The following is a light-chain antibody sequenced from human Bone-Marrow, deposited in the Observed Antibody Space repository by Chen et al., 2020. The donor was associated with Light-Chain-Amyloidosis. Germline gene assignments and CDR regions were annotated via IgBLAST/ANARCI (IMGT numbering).Light chain of an antibody. CDR1: NIGPTS. CDR3: QVWDRSSDRPV. J-gene: IGLJ3*02. Sequence: SYVLTQPSSVSVAPGRTATIACGGNNIGPTSVHWYQQTPGPAPLLVVYDDSDRPSGILERLSGSNSGNTATLTISRVEAGDEADYYCQVWDRSSDRPVFGGGTKLTVL. V-gene: IGLV3-21*02. CDR2: DDS.